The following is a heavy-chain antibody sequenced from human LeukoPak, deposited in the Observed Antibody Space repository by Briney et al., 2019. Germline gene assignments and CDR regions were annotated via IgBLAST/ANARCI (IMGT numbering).Heavy chain of an antibody. CDR3: AREGGSGSYSPLDY. J-gene: IGHJ4*02. D-gene: IGHD1-26*01. CDR1: GCTFSSYA. V-gene: IGHV1-69*04. CDR2: IIPILVIA. Sequence: SVTVSCKASGCTFSSYAISWVRQAPGQGLEWMGRIIPILVIANYAHKFQGRVTITADKSTSTAYMELSSLISEDTAVYYCAREGGSGSYSPLDYWGEGALVTASS.